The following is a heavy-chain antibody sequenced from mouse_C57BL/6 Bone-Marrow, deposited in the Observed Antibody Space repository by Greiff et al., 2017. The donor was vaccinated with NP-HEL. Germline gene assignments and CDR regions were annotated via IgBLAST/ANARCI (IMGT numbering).Heavy chain of an antibody. CDR3: ARVFYDGYYRYFDV. CDR1: GYSFTGYY. Sequence: VQLKQSGPELVKPGASVKISCKASGYSFTGYYMNWVKQSPEKSLEWIGEINPSTGGTTYNQKFKAKATLTVDKSSSTAYMQLKSLTSEDSAVDYCARVFYDGYYRYFDVWGTGTTVTVSS. CDR2: INPSTGGT. V-gene: IGHV1-42*01. D-gene: IGHD2-3*01. J-gene: IGHJ1*03.